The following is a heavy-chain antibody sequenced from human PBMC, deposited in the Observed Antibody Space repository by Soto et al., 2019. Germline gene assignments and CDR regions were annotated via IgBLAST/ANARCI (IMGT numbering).Heavy chain of an antibody. CDR1: GFTFSSYA. CDR2: ISYDGSNK. CDR3: ARHAWFGELFRGGWFDP. D-gene: IGHD3-10*01. V-gene: IGHV3-30-3*01. J-gene: IGHJ5*02. Sequence: QVQLVESGGGVVQPGRSLRLSCAASGFTFSSYAMHWVRQAPGKGLEWVAVISYDGSNKYYADSVKGRFTISRDNSKNTLYLPMNSLRAEDTAVYYCARHAWFGELFRGGWFDPWGQGPLVTVSS.